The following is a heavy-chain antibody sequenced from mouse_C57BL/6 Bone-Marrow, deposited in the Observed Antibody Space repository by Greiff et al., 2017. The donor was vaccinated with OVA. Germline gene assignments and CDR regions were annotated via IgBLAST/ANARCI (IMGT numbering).Heavy chain of an antibody. D-gene: IGHD6-1*01. CDR1: GYTFTSYW. Sequence: QVHVKQPGAELVKPGASVKLSCKASGYTFTSYWMHWVKQRPGQGLEWIGMIHPNSGSTNYNEKFKSKATLTVDKSSSTAYMQLSSLTSEDSAVYYCARRGRYAMDYWGQGTSVTVSS. V-gene: IGHV1-64*01. CDR2: IHPNSGST. J-gene: IGHJ4*01. CDR3: ARRGRYAMDY.